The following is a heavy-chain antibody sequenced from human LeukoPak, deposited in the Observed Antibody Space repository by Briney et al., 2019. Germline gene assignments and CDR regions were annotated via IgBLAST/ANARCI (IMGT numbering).Heavy chain of an antibody. CDR2: FYPGDSDN. V-gene: IGHV5-51*01. D-gene: IGHD6-19*01. CDR3: ALIIVTGTIDY. J-gene: IGHJ4*02. CDR1: GYIFTRYW. Sequence: GASLKISGKCSGYIFTRYWIGWVRQMPGKGLEWMGIFYPGDSDNRYSQSFQGQVTISADQSISTAYLQWSSLKASDTAMYYCALIIVTGTIDYWGQGPLVPLSS.